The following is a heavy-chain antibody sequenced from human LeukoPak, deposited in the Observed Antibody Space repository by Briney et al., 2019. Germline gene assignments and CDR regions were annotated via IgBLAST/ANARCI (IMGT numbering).Heavy chain of an antibody. Sequence: ASVKVSCKASGYTFTNNYLHWVRQAPGQGLEWMGMIYPRDGSTSYAQNFQGRVTVTRDTSTTTVRMELRGLRSEDTAVYYCARDQEGFDYWGQGTVVAVSS. CDR3: ARDQEGFDY. CDR1: GYTFTNNY. J-gene: IGHJ4*02. CDR2: IYPRDGST. V-gene: IGHV1-46*01.